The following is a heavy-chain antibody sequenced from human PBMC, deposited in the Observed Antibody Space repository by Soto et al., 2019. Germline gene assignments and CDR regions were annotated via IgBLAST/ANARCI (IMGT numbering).Heavy chain of an antibody. D-gene: IGHD2-2*01. CDR3: ARRGDCRRTSCRFNYYYMDV. V-gene: IGHV4-39*01. Sequence: PSETLSLTCTVSGGSISSSSYYWGWIRQPPGKGLEWIGSIYYSGSTYYNPSLKSRVTISVDTSKNQFSLKLSSVTAADTAVYYCARRGDCRRTSCRFNYYYMDVWGKGTTVNVSS. CDR2: IYYSGST. CDR1: GGSISSSSYY. J-gene: IGHJ6*03.